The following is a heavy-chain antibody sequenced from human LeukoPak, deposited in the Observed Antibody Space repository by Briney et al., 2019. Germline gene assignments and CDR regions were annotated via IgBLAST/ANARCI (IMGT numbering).Heavy chain of an antibody. CDR1: GGSISSGSYY. CDR2: IYTSGST. D-gene: IGHD2-2*01. CDR3: ARGGYCSSTSCYPSGWFDP. J-gene: IGHJ5*02. Sequence: SQTLSLTCTVSGGSISSGSYYWSWIRQPAGKGLEWIGRIYTSGSTNYNPSLKSRVTISVDTSKNQFSLKLSSVTAADTAVYYCARGGYCSSTSCYPSGWFDPWGQGTLVTVSS. V-gene: IGHV4-61*02.